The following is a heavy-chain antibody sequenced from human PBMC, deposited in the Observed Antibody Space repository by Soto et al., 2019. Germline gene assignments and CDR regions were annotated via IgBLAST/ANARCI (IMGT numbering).Heavy chain of an antibody. CDR2: ISSSGSSI. V-gene: IGHV3-11*01. CDR3: TRPGHTAMDEIGY. CDR1: GFTFSDYY. Sequence: PGGSLRLSCAASGFTFSDYYMSWIRQTPGKGLEWVSYISSSGSSIYYADPVKGRFTISRDTAKNSLYLQMNSLRAEDTAVYYCTRPGHTAMDEIGYWGQGTLVTVSS. D-gene: IGHD5-18*01. J-gene: IGHJ4*02.